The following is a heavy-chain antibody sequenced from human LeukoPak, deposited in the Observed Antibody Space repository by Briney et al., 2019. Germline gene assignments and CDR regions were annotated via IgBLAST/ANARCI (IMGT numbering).Heavy chain of an antibody. CDR3: ARVLTMVRGLLESFDY. CDR2: ISSSSSYI. V-gene: IGHV3-21*01. Sequence: GGSLRLSCAASGFTFSSYSMNWVRQAPGKGLEWVSSISSSSSYIYYADSVKGRFTISRDNAKNSLYLQMNSLRAEDTAVYYCARVLTMVRGLLESFDYWGQGTLVTVSS. CDR1: GFTFSSYS. D-gene: IGHD3-10*01. J-gene: IGHJ4*02.